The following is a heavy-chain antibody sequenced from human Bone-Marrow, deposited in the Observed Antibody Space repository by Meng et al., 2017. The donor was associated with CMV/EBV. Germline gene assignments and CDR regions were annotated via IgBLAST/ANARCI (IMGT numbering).Heavy chain of an antibody. CDR1: GGSISSYY. CDR3: ARMYYYYCSGYYYYDAFDI. Sequence: GSLRLSCTVSGGSISSYYRSWIRQPPGKGLEWIRYIYYSGSTNYNPSLKSLVTISVDTSKYQFSLKLSSVTAADPSVYYCARMYYYYCSGYYYYDAFDIWGERTMVTVSS. V-gene: IGHV4-59*01. J-gene: IGHJ3*02. D-gene: IGHD3-22*01. CDR2: IYYSGST.